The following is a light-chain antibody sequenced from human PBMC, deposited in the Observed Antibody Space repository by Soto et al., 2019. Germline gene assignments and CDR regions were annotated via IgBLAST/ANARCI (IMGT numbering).Light chain of an antibody. CDR1: QDTTGL. V-gene: IGKV1-39*01. J-gene: IGKJ1*01. CDR3: KQSYSTLSWT. Sequence: IPVTQSPSSISGSXGDRATIPARTGQDTTGLLAGYPQRPGKASKLRXXAAASLRSGVQARLIGSGSGRDFTLNISSLQPEEFATYYCKQSYSTLSWTFGQGTKVDIK. CDR2: AAA.